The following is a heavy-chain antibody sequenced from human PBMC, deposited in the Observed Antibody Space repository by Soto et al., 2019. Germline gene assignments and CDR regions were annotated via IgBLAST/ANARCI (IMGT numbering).Heavy chain of an antibody. Sequence: EVQLVESGGGLVQPGRSLRLSCAASGFTFDDYAMHWVRQAPGKGLEWVSGISWNSGSIGYADSVKGRFTISRDNAKNSLYLQMNSLRAEDTALYYCAKDIGLGIVGAQDYWGQGTLVTVSS. V-gene: IGHV3-9*01. J-gene: IGHJ4*02. D-gene: IGHD1-26*01. CDR2: ISWNSGSI. CDR3: AKDIGLGIVGAQDY. CDR1: GFTFDDYA.